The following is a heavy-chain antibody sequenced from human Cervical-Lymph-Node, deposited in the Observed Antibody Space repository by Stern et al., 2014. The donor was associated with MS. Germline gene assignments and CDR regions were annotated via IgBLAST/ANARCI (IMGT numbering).Heavy chain of an antibody. CDR2: ISWKSGGI. V-gene: IGHV3-9*01. CDR3: AKDTPFGN. Sequence: VQLVQSGGDLVQPGRSLGLSCVASGFPLDGHDMHWVRQAPGKGLEWVSSISWKSGGIVYADSVKGRFTISRDNARNSLYLQMNSLRAEDTAFYYCAKDTPFGNWGQGTLVTVSS. J-gene: IGHJ4*02. CDR1: GFPLDGHD.